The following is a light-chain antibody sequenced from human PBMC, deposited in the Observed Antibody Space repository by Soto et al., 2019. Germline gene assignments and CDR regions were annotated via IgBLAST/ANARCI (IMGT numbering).Light chain of an antibody. CDR1: SSNIGNNF. CDR2: GNN. Sequence: QSVLTQPPSVSAAPGQKVTISCSRSSSNIGNNFVSWYRQFPGTAPKLLIYGNNKRPSGIPDRFSGSKSGTSATLGITGVQTGDEADYYCGTWDTSLSAWVFGGGTKLTVL. V-gene: IGLV1-51*01. J-gene: IGLJ3*02. CDR3: GTWDTSLSAWV.